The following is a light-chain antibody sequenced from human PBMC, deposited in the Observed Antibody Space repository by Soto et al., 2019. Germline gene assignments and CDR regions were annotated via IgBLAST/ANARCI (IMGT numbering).Light chain of an antibody. CDR2: ANS. V-gene: IGLV1-40*01. CDR3: QSYDTSRSVG. Sequence: VVPQPHSVSGAPGQRVPISCTGSSSNIGAGYNVHWYQQLPGTAPKLLIYANSNRPSGVPDRFSGSKSGTSASLAITGLEAEDEAYYYCQSYDTSRSVGVGGGTKLTVL. CDR1: SSNIGAGYN. J-gene: IGLJ2*01.